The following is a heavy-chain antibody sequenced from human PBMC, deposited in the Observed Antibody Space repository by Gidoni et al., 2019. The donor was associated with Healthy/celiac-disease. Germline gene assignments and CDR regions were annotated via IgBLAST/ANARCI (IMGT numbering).Heavy chain of an antibody. CDR3: ASPGYCSSTSCYHHWYFDL. Sequence: VQLQESGAGRLKPSSALSLASPVTGYSISRRYYWVWIRPTPGKGLEGSGSIYHSGSTYYNPSLNSRVTISVDTSKNQFSLKLSAVTAAETAVYYCASPGYCSSTSCYHHWYFDLWGRGTLVTVSS. D-gene: IGHD2-2*01. CDR2: IYHSGST. CDR1: GYSISRRYY. V-gene: IGHV4-38-2*01. J-gene: IGHJ2*01.